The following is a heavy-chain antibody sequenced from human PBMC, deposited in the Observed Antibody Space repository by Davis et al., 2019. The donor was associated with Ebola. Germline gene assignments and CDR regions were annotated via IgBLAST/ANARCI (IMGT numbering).Heavy chain of an antibody. D-gene: IGHD4-17*01. J-gene: IGHJ4*02. CDR3: ARERSTVSQYLDY. V-gene: IGHV3-30*04. CDR2: ISYDGKNK. CDR1: GFTSSPSL. Sequence: GGSLRLSCAASGFTSSPSLMHWVRQAPGKVLEWVAVISYDGKNKHYADSVKGRLTISRDKSKNTLYLQMNSLRDADTAVYYCARERSTVSQYLDYWGQGTLVTVSS.